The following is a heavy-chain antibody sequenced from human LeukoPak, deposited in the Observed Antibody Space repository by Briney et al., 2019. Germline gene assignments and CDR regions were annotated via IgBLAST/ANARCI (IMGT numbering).Heavy chain of an antibody. J-gene: IGHJ4*02. V-gene: IGHV1-69*05. Sequence: SVKVSCKASGGTFSSYAISWVRQAPGQGLEWMGRIIPIFGTANYAPKFQGRVTITTDESTSTAYMELSSLRSEDEAVYYCARGGVYGDYETRFDYWGQGTLVTVSS. CDR1: GGTFSSYA. CDR3: ARGGVYGDYETRFDY. CDR2: IIPIFGTA. D-gene: IGHD4-17*01.